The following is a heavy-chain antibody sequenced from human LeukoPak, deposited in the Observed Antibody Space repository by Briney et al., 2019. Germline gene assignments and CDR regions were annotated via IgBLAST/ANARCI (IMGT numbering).Heavy chain of an antibody. V-gene: IGHV4-59*01. CDR3: ARARGMVRGVITAYFDY. Sequence: SKTLSLTCTVSGGSISSYYWSWIRQPPGKGLEWIGYIYYSGSTNYNPSLKSRVTISVDTSKNQFSLKLSSVTAADTAVYYCARARGMVRGVITAYFDYWGQGTLVTVSS. CDR2: IYYSGST. J-gene: IGHJ4*02. D-gene: IGHD3-10*01. CDR1: GGSISSYY.